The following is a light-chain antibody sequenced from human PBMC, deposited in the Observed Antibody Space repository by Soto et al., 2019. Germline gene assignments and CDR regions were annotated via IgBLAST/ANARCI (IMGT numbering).Light chain of an antibody. CDR3: HQYGSSPPDT. J-gene: IGKJ2*01. CDR2: DAS. V-gene: IGKV3-11*01. CDR1: QSVSSY. Sequence: EIVLTQSPATLSLSPGERATLSCRASQSVSSYLAWYQQKPGQAPRLLIYDASNRATGIPARFSGSGSGTDFTLTISSLEPEDFAVYYCHQYGSSPPDTFGQGTKLEIK.